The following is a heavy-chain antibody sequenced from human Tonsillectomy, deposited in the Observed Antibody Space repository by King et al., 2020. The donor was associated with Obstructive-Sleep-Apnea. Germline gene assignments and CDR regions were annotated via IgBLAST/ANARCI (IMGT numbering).Heavy chain of an antibody. J-gene: IGHJ4*02. V-gene: IGHV3-74*01. CDR2: FNSDGSST. CDR3: ARDRGGAGPTTTDY. CDR1: GFTFRTSW. Sequence: VQLVESGGGLVQPGGSLRLSCAASGFTFRTSWMHWVRQAPGKGLVWVSRFNSDGSSTIYADFVKGRLTIARDNAKNTLYLQMNSLRAEDTAVYYCARDRGGAGPTTTDYWGQGTLVTVSS. D-gene: IGHD1-26*01.